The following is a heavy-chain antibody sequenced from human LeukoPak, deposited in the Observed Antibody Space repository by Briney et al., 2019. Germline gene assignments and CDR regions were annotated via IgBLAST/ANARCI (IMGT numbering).Heavy chain of an antibody. CDR3: ARGEMVQVY. D-gene: IGHD5-24*01. V-gene: IGHV3-74*01. J-gene: IGHJ4*02. Sequence: GGSLRLSCAASGFTFSTYCMHWVRQAPGKGPMWVSRICPDGTVTNYADSVKGRFTISRDNAKNTLYLQMNSLRADDTAVYYCARGEMVQVYWGQGTLVTVSS. CDR1: GFTFSTYC. CDR2: ICPDGTVT.